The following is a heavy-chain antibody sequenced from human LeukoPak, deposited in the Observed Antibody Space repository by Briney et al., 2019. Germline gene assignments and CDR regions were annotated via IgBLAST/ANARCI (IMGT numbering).Heavy chain of an antibody. CDR1: GFTFSSYW. V-gene: IGHV3-30*03. J-gene: IGHJ4*02. D-gene: IGHD4-17*01. CDR3: ARDRTTVTTYYFDY. CDR2: ISYDGSNK. Sequence: GGSLRLSCAASGFTFSSYWMSWVRQAPGKGLEWVAVISYDGSNKYYADSVKGRFTISRDNSKNTLYLQMNSLRAEDTAVYYCARDRTTVTTYYFDYWGQGTLVTVSS.